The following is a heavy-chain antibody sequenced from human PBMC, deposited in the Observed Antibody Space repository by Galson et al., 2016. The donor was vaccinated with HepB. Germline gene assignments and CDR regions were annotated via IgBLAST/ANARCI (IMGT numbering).Heavy chain of an antibody. CDR1: GFTFNDYY. CDR2: ISTSGNTI. CDR3: ARIGWDVSFAY. Sequence: SLRLSCAASGFTFNDYYMSWIRQAPGKGLEWVSYISTSGNTIYYADSVNGRFTISRDTAKRSVYLQMNSLRADDTAVYYCARIGWDVSFAYWGQGTLVAVSS. J-gene: IGHJ4*02. V-gene: IGHV3-11*01. D-gene: IGHD5/OR15-5a*01.